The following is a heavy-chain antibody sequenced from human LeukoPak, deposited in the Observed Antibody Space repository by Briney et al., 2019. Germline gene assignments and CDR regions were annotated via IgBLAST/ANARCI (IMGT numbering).Heavy chain of an antibody. CDR3: ARDRSDYSIKYYYYYGMDV. D-gene: IGHD3-16*01. Sequence: GGSLRLSCAASGFTFSSYSMNWVRQAPGKGLEWVSSISSSSSYIYYADSVKGRFTISRDNAKNSLYLQMNSLRAEDTAVYYCARDRSDYSIKYYYYYGMDVWGQGTTVTVSS. CDR1: GFTFSSYS. J-gene: IGHJ6*02. V-gene: IGHV3-21*01. CDR2: ISSSSSYI.